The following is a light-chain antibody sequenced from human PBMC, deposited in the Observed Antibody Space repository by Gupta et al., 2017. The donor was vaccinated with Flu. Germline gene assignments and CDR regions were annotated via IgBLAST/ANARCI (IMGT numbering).Light chain of an antibody. Sequence: VVITQSPLSLPVIQGEPSSISCRSSQPLLHRNGYNSLHWYMQKPGQSPQLLIYMASNRASGVPDRFSGTGSGTDFTLKISRVEAEDVGLYYCMQVRHIPWTCGQGTKVEIK. V-gene: IGKV2-28*01. J-gene: IGKJ1*01. CDR3: MQVRHIPWT. CDR1: QPLLHRNGYNS. CDR2: MAS.